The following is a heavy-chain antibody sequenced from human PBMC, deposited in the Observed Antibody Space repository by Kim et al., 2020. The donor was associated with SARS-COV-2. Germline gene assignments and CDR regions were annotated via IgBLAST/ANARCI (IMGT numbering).Heavy chain of an antibody. Sequence: GGSLRLSCAASGFTFSDYWMTWVRQAPGKGLEWVANIKQDGSEKYYVDSVKGRFTISRDNAKNSLYLQMNSLRAEDTAVYYCAKDGVATSRDYWGQGTLVTVSS. CDR2: IKQDGSEK. CDR1: GFTFSDYW. CDR3: AKDGVATSRDY. J-gene: IGHJ4*02. V-gene: IGHV3-7*01. D-gene: IGHD5-12*01.